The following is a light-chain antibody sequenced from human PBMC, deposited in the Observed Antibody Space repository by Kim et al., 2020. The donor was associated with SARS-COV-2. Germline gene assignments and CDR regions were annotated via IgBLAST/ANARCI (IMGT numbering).Light chain of an antibody. CDR2: RDI. V-gene: IGLV3-9*01. Sequence: SYELTQPLSVSVALGQTARITCGGNNIGSKNVHWYQQKPGQAPVLVIYRDINRPSGIPERFSGSYSGNTATLTISRAQAGDEADFYCQIWDSRTVVFGGG. J-gene: IGLJ2*01. CDR1: NIGSKN. CDR3: QIWDSRTVV.